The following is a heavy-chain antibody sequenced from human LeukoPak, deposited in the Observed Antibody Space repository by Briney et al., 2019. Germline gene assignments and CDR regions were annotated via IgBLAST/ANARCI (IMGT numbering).Heavy chain of an antibody. D-gene: IGHD2-2*01. CDR3: ARGSGYCSSTSCYYYYYYYMDV. CDR2: IIPIFGTA. CDR1: GGTFSSYA. Sequence: GSSVKVSCKASGGTFSSYAISWVRQAPGQGLEWMGGIIPIFGTANYAQKFQGRVTITADESTSTAYLELSSLRSEDTAVYYCARGSGYCSSTSCYYYYYYYMDVWGKGTTVTVSS. V-gene: IGHV1-69*01. J-gene: IGHJ6*03.